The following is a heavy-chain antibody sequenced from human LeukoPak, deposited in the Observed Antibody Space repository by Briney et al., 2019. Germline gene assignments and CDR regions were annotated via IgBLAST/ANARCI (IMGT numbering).Heavy chain of an antibody. CDR2: MNPNSGNT. J-gene: IGHJ4*02. D-gene: IGHD6-19*01. Sequence: GASVKVSCKASGCTFTSYDINWVRQATGQGLEWMGWMNPNSGNTGYAQKFQGRVTITRNTSISTAYMELSSLRSEDTAVYYCARATPGIAVAGTGFDYWGQGTLVTVSS. CDR1: GCTFTSYD. CDR3: ARATPGIAVAGTGFDY. V-gene: IGHV1-8*03.